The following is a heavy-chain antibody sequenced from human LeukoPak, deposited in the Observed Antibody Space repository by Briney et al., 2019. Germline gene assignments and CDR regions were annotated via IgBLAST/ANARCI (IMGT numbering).Heavy chain of an antibody. D-gene: IGHD2-21*02. CDR3: ARADGGDIDY. Sequence: GGSLRLFCAAAGFTFSTYSMNWVRQAPGKGLEWVSSISSSYNYTYYAESLKGRLTISRDNAKNALYLQMSSLRAEDTAVYYCARADGGDIDYWGQGTLVTVSS. CDR2: ISSSYNYT. J-gene: IGHJ4*02. V-gene: IGHV3-21*01. CDR1: GFTFSTYS.